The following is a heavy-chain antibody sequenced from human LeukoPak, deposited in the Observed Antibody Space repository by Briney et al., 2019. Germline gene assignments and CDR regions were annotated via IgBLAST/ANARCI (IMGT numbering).Heavy chain of an antibody. J-gene: IGHJ4*02. D-gene: IGHD4-17*01. Sequence: GGSLRLSCAASGFTFSSYAMSWVRQAPGRGLEWVSYISSSSGTIYYADSVKGRFTISRDNAKNSLYLQMSSLRAEDTAVYYCARDIHTETTGREHWGQGTLVTVSS. CDR2: ISSSSGTI. CDR1: GFTFSSYA. CDR3: ARDIHTETTGREH. V-gene: IGHV3-48*04.